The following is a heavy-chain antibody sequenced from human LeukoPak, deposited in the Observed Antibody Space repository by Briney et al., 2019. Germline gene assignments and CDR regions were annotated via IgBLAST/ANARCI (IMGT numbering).Heavy chain of an antibody. CDR2: ISGNSIYI. CDR1: GFTFSSYS. V-gene: IGHV3-21*01. Sequence: GGSLRLSCAASGFTFSSYSMNWVRQAPGKGLEWVSSISGNSIYIYYADSVKGRFTISRDNAKNSLYLQMNSLKVADTAVYYCASFETVAAKPFDYWGQGTLVTVSS. CDR3: ASFETVAAKPFDY. J-gene: IGHJ4*02. D-gene: IGHD6-19*01.